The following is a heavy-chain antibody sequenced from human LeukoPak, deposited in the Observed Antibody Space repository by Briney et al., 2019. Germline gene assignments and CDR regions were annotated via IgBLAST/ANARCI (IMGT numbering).Heavy chain of an antibody. D-gene: IGHD4-17*01. CDR1: GFTFSNAW. CDR3: TSYGDKTIEGY. J-gene: IGHJ4*02. CDR2: IKSKTDGGTA. Sequence: GGSLRLSSVASGFTFSNAWMSWVRQALGKGLEWVGRIKSKTDGGTADHAAPVKGRFTISRDDSKNTLYLQMNSLKTEDTAMYYCTSYGDKTIEGYWGQGTLVTVSS. V-gene: IGHV3-15*01.